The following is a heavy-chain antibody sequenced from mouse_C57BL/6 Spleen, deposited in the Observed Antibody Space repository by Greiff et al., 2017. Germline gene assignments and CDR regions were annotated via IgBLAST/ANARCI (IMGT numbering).Heavy chain of an antibody. V-gene: IGHV1-61*01. Sequence: QVQLQPPGAELVRPGSSVKLSCKASGYTFTSYWMDWVKQRPGQGLEWIGNIYPSDSETHYNQKFKDKATLTVDKSSSTAYMQLSSLTSEDSAVYYCARGGYGYDEAYAMDYWGQGTSVTVSS. J-gene: IGHJ4*01. D-gene: IGHD2-2*01. CDR2: IYPSDSET. CDR3: ARGGYGYDEAYAMDY. CDR1: GYTFTSYW.